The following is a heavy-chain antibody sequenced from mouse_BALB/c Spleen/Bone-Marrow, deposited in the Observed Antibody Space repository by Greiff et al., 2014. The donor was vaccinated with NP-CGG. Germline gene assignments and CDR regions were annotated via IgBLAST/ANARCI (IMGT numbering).Heavy chain of an antibody. CDR3: GRRKYAMDY. V-gene: IGHV1-37*01. Sequence: EVQLQQSGPELVKPGASVKISCKASGYSFTSYFMNWVKQSHGKSLEWIGRINPYNGDTFYNQKFKGKATLTVDKSSSTAHMELLSLTSEDSAVYYCGRRKYAMDYWGQGTSVTVSS. J-gene: IGHJ4*01. CDR1: GYSFTSYF. CDR2: INPYNGDT.